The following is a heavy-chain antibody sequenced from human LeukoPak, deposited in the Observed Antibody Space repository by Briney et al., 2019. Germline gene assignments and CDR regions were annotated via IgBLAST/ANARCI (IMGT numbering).Heavy chain of an antibody. Sequence: SVKVSCKASGGTFSSYAISWVRQAPGQGLEWMGGIIPIFGTANYAQKFQGRVTVTADESTSTAYMELSSLRSEDTAVYYCAREYYYDSSGSYYFDYWGQGTLVTVSS. CDR3: AREYYYDSSGSYYFDY. CDR1: GGTFSSYA. CDR2: IIPIFGTA. J-gene: IGHJ4*02. D-gene: IGHD3-22*01. V-gene: IGHV1-69*01.